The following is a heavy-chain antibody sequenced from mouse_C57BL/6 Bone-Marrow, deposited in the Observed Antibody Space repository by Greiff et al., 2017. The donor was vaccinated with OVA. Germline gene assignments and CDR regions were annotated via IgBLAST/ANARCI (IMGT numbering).Heavy chain of an antibody. J-gene: IGHJ4*01. V-gene: IGHV14-4*01. CDR2: IDPENGDT. CDR1: GFNIKDDY. Sequence: VQLQQSGAELVRPGASVKLSCTASGFNIKDDYMHWVKQRPEQGLEWIGWIDPENGDTEDASKFQGKATITADTSSNTAYLQLSSLTSKDTAVYYCTTESKWAMDYWGQGTSVTVSS. D-gene: IGHD2-5*01. CDR3: TTESKWAMDY.